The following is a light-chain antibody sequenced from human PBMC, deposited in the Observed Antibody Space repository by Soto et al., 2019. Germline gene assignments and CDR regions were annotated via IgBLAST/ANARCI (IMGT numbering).Light chain of an antibody. CDR1: QSVSSY. CDR2: DAS. J-gene: IGKJ1*01. CDR3: QQRSNWPTWT. V-gene: IGKV3-11*01. Sequence: EIVFTLSPATLSFSPGERATLSCRASQSVSSYLAWYQQKPGQAPRLLIYDASNRATGIPARFSGSGSGTDFTLTISSLEPEDFAVYYCQQRSNWPTWTFGQGTKVDIK.